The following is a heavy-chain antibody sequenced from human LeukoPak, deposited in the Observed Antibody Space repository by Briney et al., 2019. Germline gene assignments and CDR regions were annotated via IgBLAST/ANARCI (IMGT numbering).Heavy chain of an antibody. CDR3: TRGIPGATWFDP. J-gene: IGHJ5*02. CDR1: GYSISSGYY. CDR2: IYHSGST. Sequence: NPSETLSLTCTVSGYSISSGYYWGWIRQPPGKGLEWIGSIYHSGSTYYNPSLKSRVTISVDTSKNQFSLKLSSVTAADTAVYYCTRGIPGATWFDPWGQGSLVTVSA. V-gene: IGHV4-38-2*02.